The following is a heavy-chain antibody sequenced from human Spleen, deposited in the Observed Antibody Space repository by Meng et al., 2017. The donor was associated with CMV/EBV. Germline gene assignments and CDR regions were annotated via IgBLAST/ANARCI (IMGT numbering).Heavy chain of an antibody. V-gene: IGHV1-24*01. Sequence: SCAASGYTLSKMPMHWVRQAPGKGLEWMGGFDFEHGEKIYAQKFQGRVTMTEDIFTDTAYMELTRLRSEDTAVYFCATSFMGGFDPWGQGTLVTVSS. J-gene: IGHJ5*02. CDR3: ATSFMGGFDP. D-gene: IGHD3-3*02. CDR2: FDFEHGEK. CDR1: GYTLSKMP.